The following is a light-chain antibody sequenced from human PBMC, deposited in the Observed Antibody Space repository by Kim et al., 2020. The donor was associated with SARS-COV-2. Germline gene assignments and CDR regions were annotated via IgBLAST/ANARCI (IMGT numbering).Light chain of an antibody. J-gene: IGKJ4*01. CDR1: QSVNY. V-gene: IGKV3-11*01. Sequence: SLSAGDRATLSCRASQSVNYLTWYQQSPGQAPRLLIYDTSIRATGIPARFSGSGSGTDFTLTISRLEPEDFAVYYCQQHDNWPLTFGGGTKVEI. CDR2: DTS. CDR3: QQHDNWPLT.